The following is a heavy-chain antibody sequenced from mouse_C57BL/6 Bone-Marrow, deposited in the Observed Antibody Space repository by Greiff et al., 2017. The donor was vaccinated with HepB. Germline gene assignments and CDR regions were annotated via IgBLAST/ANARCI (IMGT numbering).Heavy chain of an antibody. J-gene: IGHJ2*01. CDR1: GYSFTDYN. D-gene: IGHD2-3*01. Sequence: EVKLMESGPELVKPGASVKISCKASGYSFTDYNMNWVKQSNGKSLEWIGVINPNYGTTSYNQKFKGKATLTVDQSSSTAYMQLNSLTSEDSAVYYCASLLYHGGGDYFDYWGQGTTLTVSS. CDR3: ASLLYHGGGDYFDY. CDR2: INPNYGTT. V-gene: IGHV1-39*01.